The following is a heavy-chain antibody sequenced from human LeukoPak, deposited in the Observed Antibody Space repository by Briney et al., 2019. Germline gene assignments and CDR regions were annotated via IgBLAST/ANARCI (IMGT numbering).Heavy chain of an antibody. V-gene: IGHV4-61*02. CDR3: ARDNDDYPKLGWYFDL. J-gene: IGHJ2*01. CDR2: IYTSGST. D-gene: IGHD7-27*01. CDR1: GGSISSGSYY. Sequence: SETLSLTCTVSGGSISSGSYYWSWIRQPAGKGLEWIGRIYTSGSTNYNPSLKSRVTISVDTSKNQFSLKLSSVTAADTAVYYCARDNDDYPKLGWYFDLWGRGTRVTVSS.